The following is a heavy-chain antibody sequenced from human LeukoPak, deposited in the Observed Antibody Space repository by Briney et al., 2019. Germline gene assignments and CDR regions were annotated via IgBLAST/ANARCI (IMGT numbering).Heavy chain of an antibody. D-gene: IGHD6-19*01. V-gene: IGHV3-23*01. J-gene: IGHJ6*02. CDR3: AKEGQWPNYYYGMDV. CDR1: GFTFSSYA. CDR2: TSGNGGST. Sequence: GGSLRLSCAASGFTFSSYAMSWVRQAPGKGLEWVSATSGNGGSTYYADSVKGRFTISRDNSKNTLYLQMNSLRAEDTAVYYCAKEGQWPNYYYGMDVWGQGTTVTVSS.